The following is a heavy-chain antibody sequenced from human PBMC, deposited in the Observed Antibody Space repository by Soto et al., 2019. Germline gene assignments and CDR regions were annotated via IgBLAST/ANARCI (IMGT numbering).Heavy chain of an antibody. CDR1: GFTFSDYY. V-gene: IGHV3-11*06. J-gene: IGHJ4*02. CDR2: ISSGKTYT. D-gene: IGHD5-12*01. CDR3: ARQDATTVGFFVS. Sequence: GGSLRLSCAASGFTFSDYYMNWIRQAPGKGLEWVSYISSGKTYTKFADSVKGRFTISRDNAKNSLYLQMNSLRAEDTAVYYCARQDATTVGFFVSCGQGPLVTVSS.